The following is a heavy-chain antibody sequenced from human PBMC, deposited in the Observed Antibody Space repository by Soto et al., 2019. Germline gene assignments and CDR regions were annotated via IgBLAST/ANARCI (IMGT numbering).Heavy chain of an antibody. CDR3: ARQLPVGATSWFAP. CDR2: LYYGGGI. CDR1: GDSISSDSYF. V-gene: IGHV4-39*01. D-gene: IGHD1-26*01. J-gene: IGHJ5*02. Sequence: SETLSLTCAVSGDSISSDSYFWGWIRQSPGKGLEWIGSLYYGGGIFYNPSLKSRVTISLDTSKNHVSLKMTSVTVADTAVYYCARQLPVGATSWFAPWGQGTLVTVSS.